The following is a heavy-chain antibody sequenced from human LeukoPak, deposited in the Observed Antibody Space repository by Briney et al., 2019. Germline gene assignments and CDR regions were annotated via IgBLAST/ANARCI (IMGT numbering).Heavy chain of an antibody. J-gene: IGHJ4*02. Sequence: GASVKVSCKASGYTFTGYYMHWVRQAPGQGLEWMGRINPNSGGTNYAQKFQGRVTMTRDTSISTAYTELSRLRSDDTAVYYCARDRRDSSGWRKTDYWGQGTLVTVSS. CDR3: ARDRRDSSGWRKTDY. V-gene: IGHV1-2*06. D-gene: IGHD6-19*01. CDR1: GYTFTGYY. CDR2: INPNSGGT.